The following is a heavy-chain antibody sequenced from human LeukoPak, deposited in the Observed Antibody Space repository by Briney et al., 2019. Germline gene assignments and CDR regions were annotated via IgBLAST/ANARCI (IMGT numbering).Heavy chain of an antibody. D-gene: IGHD2-21*01. CDR2: INPNSGGT. V-gene: IGHV1-2*02. J-gene: IGHJ4*02. CDR1: GYTFTAYY. CDR3: ARDRGDPYSFDY. Sequence: ASVKVSCKASGYTFTAYYMHWVRQASGQGLEYMGWINPNSGGTNYAQKFQGRVTMTRDTSITTAHMELSRLTSDDTAVYYCARDRGDPYSFDYWGQGTMVTVSS.